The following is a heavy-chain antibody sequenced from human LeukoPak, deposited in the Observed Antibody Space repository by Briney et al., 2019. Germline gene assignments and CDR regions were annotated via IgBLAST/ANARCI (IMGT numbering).Heavy chain of an antibody. CDR2: ISYDGSNK. J-gene: IGHJ6*03. CDR3: ARVGAPDGYYYYYYMDV. CDR1: GFTFSSYA. V-gene: IGHV3-30*04. D-gene: IGHD3-3*01. Sequence: GGSLRLSCAASGFTFSSYAMHWVRQAPGKGLEWVAVISYDGSNKYYADSVKGRFTISRDNSKNTLYLQMNSLRAEDTAVYYCARVGAPDGYYYYYYMDVWGKGTTVTVSS.